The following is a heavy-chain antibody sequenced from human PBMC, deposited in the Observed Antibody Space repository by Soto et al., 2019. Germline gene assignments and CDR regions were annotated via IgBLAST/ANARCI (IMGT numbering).Heavy chain of an antibody. CDR1: GYTFTVYY. CDR3: ARDMAKGGGSAGFDY. D-gene: IGHD1-26*01. V-gene: IGHV1-2*02. J-gene: IGHJ4*02. CDR2: INPKSGGT. Sequence: ASVKVSCKASGYTFTVYYMHWVRQAPGQGLEWMGWINPKSGGTMYPQKFQGRVTMTWDTSISTAYMALTRLRSDDTAVYYCARDMAKGGGSAGFDYWGQGTLVTVSS.